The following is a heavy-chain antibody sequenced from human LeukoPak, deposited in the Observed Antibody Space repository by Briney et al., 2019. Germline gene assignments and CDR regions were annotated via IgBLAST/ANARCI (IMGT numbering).Heavy chain of an antibody. Sequence: PSETLSLTCTVSGGSISSSSYYWGWIRRPPGKGLEWIGSIYYSGSTYYSPSLKSRITISVDTSKNQFPLKMSSVTAADTALYYCTRQYSSGRGDFDYWGQGTLVTVSS. J-gene: IGHJ4*02. CDR2: IYYSGST. D-gene: IGHD6-19*01. CDR1: GGSISSSSYY. CDR3: TRQYSSGRGDFDY. V-gene: IGHV4-39*01.